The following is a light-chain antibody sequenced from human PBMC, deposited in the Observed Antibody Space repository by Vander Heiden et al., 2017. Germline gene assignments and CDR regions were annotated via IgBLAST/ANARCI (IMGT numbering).Light chain of an antibody. V-gene: IGKV3-15*01. CDR3: QQYNNWPPWT. J-gene: IGKJ1*01. CDR2: GAS. Sequence: EIVMTQSPATLSVSPGERATLSCRASQSVGSNLAWYQQKPGQAPRLLIYGASTRATAIPARFSGSGSGTEFTLTISSLHSEDFAVYYCQQYNNWPPWTFGQGTKVEIK. CDR1: QSVGSN.